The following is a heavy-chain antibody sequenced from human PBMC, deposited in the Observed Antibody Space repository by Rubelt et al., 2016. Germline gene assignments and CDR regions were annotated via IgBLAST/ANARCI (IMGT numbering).Heavy chain of an antibody. CDR2: MNPNSGNT. Sequence: TFTDYYIQWVRQAAGQGLEWLGWMNPNSGNTGYAQKFQGRVTMTRNTSISTAYMELSSLRSEDTAVYYCARDGYSYGLDYWGQGTLVTVSS. CDR3: ARDGYSYGLDY. J-gene: IGHJ4*02. V-gene: IGHV1-8*02. CDR1: TFTDYY. D-gene: IGHD5-18*01.